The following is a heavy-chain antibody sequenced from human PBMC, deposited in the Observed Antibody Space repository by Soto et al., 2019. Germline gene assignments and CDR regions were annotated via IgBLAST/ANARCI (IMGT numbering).Heavy chain of an antibody. V-gene: IGHV3-21*01. J-gene: IGHJ4*02. CDR3: ARTYQGAQLWLFPELAKDIFDY. Sequence: EVQLVESGGGLVKPGGSLRLSCAASGFTFSSYSMNWVRQAPGKGLEWVSSISSSSSYIYYADSVKGRFTISRDNAKNSLYLQMNGLRAEDTAVYYCARTYQGAQLWLFPELAKDIFDYWGQGTLVTVSS. CDR2: ISSSSSYI. D-gene: IGHD5-18*01. CDR1: GFTFSSYS.